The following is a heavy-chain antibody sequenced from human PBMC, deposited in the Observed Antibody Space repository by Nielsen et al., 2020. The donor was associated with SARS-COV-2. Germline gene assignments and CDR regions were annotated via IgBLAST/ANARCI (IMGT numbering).Heavy chain of an antibody. CDR3: ARARVVGATTAWWFDP. D-gene: IGHD1-26*01. CDR1: GFTVSSNY. V-gene: IGHV3-53*04. CDR2: IYSGGST. J-gene: IGHJ5*02. Sequence: GESLKISCAASGFTVSSNYMSWVRQAPGKGLERASVIYSGGSTYYADSVKGRFTISRHNSKNTLYLQMNSLRAEDTAVYYCARARVVGATTAWWFDPWGQGTLVTVSS.